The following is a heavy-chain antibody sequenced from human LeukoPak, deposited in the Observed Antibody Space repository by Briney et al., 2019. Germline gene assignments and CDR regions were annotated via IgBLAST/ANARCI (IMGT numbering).Heavy chain of an antibody. V-gene: IGHV4-34*01. J-gene: IGHJ4*02. CDR3: ARAEDGNNLGLLGY. CDR1: GGSFRGYY. D-gene: IGHD5-24*01. CDR2: INHSGTT. Sequence: SETLSLTCAVYGGSFRGYYWSWIRQPPGKGLEWIGEINHSGTTNYNPSVKSRVTISVDTSKSQFSLKVNSVTAADTATYYCARAEDGNNLGLLGYLGQGTLVTVSS.